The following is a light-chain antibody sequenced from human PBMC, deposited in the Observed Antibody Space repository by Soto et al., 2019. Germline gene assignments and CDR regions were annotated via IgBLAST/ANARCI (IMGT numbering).Light chain of an antibody. Sequence: ETVMTHAPATLSVSPGERATLSCRASQSVTSKLVWYQQTPGQAPRLLIYGASTRATGVPARLSGSGSGTAFTHTISSLQSEDFAVYFCQQYNNWPITFGQGTKLEIK. J-gene: IGKJ2*01. CDR2: GAS. CDR1: QSVTSK. V-gene: IGKV3-15*01. CDR3: QQYNNWPIT.